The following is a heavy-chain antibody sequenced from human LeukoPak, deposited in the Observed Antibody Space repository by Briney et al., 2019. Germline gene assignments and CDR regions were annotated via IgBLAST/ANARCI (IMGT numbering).Heavy chain of an antibody. CDR1: GFAFSSYT. CDR3: VANSGSYQVFDY. V-gene: IGHV3-48*04. CDR2: ITGSSSTI. J-gene: IGHJ4*02. D-gene: IGHD1-26*01. Sequence: HSGGSLRLSCAASGFAFSSYTMNWVRQAPGKGLEWVSYITGSSSTIYYADSVKGRFTISRDNARNSLFLQMNSLRAEDTAVYYCVANSGSYQVFDYWGQGTLVTVSS.